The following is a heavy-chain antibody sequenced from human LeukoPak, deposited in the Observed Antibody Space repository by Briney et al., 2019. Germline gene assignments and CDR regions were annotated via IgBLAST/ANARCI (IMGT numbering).Heavy chain of an antibody. CDR3: ARHPSSYAFDI. CDR2: IYYSGNT. CDR1: GVSISSSNSY. D-gene: IGHD6-6*01. Sequence: TSETLSLTCTVSGVSISSSNSYWGWIRQPPGKGLEWIGSIYYSGNTYYNASLKSQVSISIDTSKNQFSLRLTSVTAADTAVYYCARHPSSYAFDIWGQGTMVTVSS. V-gene: IGHV4-39*01. J-gene: IGHJ3*02.